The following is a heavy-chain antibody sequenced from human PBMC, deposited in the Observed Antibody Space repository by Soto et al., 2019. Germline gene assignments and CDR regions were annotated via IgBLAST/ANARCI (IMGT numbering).Heavy chain of an antibody. V-gene: IGHV3-33*01. Sequence: QAQLVESGGGVVQPGRSLRLSCAASGFTFSNYGMHWVRQAPGKGLEWVALIWFDGSNENYADFVKGRFTISRDNFKNTLYLQMNSLRAEDTAVYYCARPRTTVVTPLDAFDIWGQGTMVTVSS. CDR2: IWFDGSNE. J-gene: IGHJ3*02. D-gene: IGHD4-17*01. CDR1: GFTFSNYG. CDR3: ARPRTTVVTPLDAFDI.